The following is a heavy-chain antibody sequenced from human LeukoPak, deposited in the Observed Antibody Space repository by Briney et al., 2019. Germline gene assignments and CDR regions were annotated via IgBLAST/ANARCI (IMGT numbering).Heavy chain of an antibody. CDR3: ARDGTDTAMVQLDY. V-gene: IGHV1-69*04. Sequence: GASVKVSCKASGGTFSSYAISWVRQAPGQGLEWMGRIIPILGIANYAQKFQGRVTITADKSTSTAYMELSSLRSEDTAVYYCARDGTDTAMVQLDYWSQGTLVTVSS. D-gene: IGHD5-18*01. CDR2: IIPILGIA. CDR1: GGTFSSYA. J-gene: IGHJ4*02.